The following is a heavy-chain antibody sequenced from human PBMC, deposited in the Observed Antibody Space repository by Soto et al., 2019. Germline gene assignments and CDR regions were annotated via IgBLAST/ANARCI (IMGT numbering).Heavy chain of an antibody. J-gene: IGHJ1*01. Sequence: SETLSLICTVSGGSISSGSYYWGWIRQSPGKGLEWIGSIYYRGNTYYNPSLKSRVTISVDTSKHQFSLKMSSVTATDTAVYYCARHTDTSSRYLIPDNWVQGTLDTVSS. CDR1: GGSISSGSYY. CDR2: IYYRGNT. CDR3: ARHTDTSSRYLIPDN. D-gene: IGHD6-13*01. V-gene: IGHV4-39*01.